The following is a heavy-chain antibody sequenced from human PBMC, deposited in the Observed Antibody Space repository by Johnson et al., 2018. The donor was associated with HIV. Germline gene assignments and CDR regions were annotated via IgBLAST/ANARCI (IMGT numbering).Heavy chain of an antibody. D-gene: IGHD3-3*01. Sequence: VQLLESGGGLVQPGGSLRLSCAASGFTFSSYDMHWVRQATGKGLEWVAAVGTAGDTFYPGSVKGRFTISREDAKNYLYLQMNSLSAGDTAVDYCARGMYYNFGSGYGIRWDALDIWGQGTMVTVSS. CDR1: GFTFSSYD. V-gene: IGHV3-13*01. CDR3: ARGMYYNFGSGYGIRWDALDI. J-gene: IGHJ3*02. CDR2: VGTAGDT.